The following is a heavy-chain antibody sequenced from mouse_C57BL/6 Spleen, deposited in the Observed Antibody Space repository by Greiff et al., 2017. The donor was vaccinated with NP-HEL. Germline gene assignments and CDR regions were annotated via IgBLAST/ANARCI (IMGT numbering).Heavy chain of an antibody. J-gene: IGHJ3*01. CDR2: ISSGGDYI. V-gene: IGHV5S21*01. D-gene: IGHD4-1*01. Sequence: EVKVVESGEGLVKPGGSLKLSCAASGFTFSSYAMSWVRQTPEKRLEWVAYISSGGDYIYYADTVKGRFTISRDNARNTLYLQMSSLKSEDTAMYYCARQGTGTERFAYWGQGTLVTVSA. CDR1: GFTFSSYA. CDR3: ARQGTGTERFAY.